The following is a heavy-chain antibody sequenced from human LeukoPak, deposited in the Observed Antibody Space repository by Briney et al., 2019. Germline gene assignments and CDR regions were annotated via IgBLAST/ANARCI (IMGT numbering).Heavy chain of an antibody. CDR1: GFFISSGYY. D-gene: IGHD6-19*01. CDR2: IYRGGNT. Sequence: PSETLSLTCSVSGFFISSGYYWGWTRQPPGKGLEWIATIYRGGNTYYNPSLKSRVTISVDTSKNQFSLKLSSVTAADTAVYYCAREGAYSSTGWFDPWGQGTLVTVSS. CDR3: AREGAYSSTGWFDP. J-gene: IGHJ5*02. V-gene: IGHV4-38-2*02.